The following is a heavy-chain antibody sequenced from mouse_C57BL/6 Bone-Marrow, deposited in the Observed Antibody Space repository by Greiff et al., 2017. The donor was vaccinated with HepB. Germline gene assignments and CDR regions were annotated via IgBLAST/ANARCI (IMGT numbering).Heavy chain of an antibody. V-gene: IGHV5-2*03. Sequence: EVMLVESGGGLVQPGESLKLSCESNEYEFPSHDMSWVRKTPEKRLELVAAFNSDGGSTYYPDTMERRFIISRDNTKKTLYLQMSSLRSEDTALYYCARGGYYDYDGAMDYWGQGTSVTVSS. J-gene: IGHJ4*01. CDR2: FNSDGGST. CDR3: ARGGYYDYDGAMDY. D-gene: IGHD2-4*01. CDR1: EYEFPSHD.